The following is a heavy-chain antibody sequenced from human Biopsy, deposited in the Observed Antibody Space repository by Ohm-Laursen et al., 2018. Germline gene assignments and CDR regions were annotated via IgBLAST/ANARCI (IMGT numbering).Heavy chain of an antibody. D-gene: IGHD3-22*01. CDR3: ARAKTQDRSFPDWYFDL. J-gene: IGHJ2*01. Sequence: TLSLTCTVSGVSINGGRYYWTWIRQHPEKGLEWLGYIFFSWDTHFNPSLRSRVDISSDMSKNEFYLRLYSVTAADTAVYYCARAKTQDRSFPDWYFDLWGRGTLVTVSS. CDR2: IFFSWDT. CDR1: GVSINGGRYY. V-gene: IGHV4-31*03.